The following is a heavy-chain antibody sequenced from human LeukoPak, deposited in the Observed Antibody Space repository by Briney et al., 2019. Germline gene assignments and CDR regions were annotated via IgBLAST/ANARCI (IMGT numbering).Heavy chain of an antibody. D-gene: IGHD6-19*01. J-gene: IGHJ4*02. V-gene: IGHV3-30*04. CDR3: VRPYSSGWYGDFDF. CDR1: GFTFSSYA. Sequence: PGGSLRLSCAASGFTFSSYAMRWVRQAPGKGLEWVAVISYDGRDTYYADSVKGRFTISRDNSKNTLYLQMNSLRAEDTAVYTSVRPYSSGWYGDFDFWGQETLVTVSS. CDR2: ISYDGRDT.